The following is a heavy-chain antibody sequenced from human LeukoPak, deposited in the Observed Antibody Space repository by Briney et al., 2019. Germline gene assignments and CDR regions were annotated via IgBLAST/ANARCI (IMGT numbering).Heavy chain of an antibody. J-gene: IGHJ6*02. V-gene: IGHV3-43*02. Sequence: PGGSLSLFCAASGFTFYDYAMHWLRHAPGKGLEWVSLISGDGGSTYYADSVKGRFTISRDNSKNSLYLQMNSLRTEDTALYYCAKGGEGLYSSSWYRPLDVWGQGTTVTVSS. CDR2: ISGDGGST. CDR1: GFTFYDYA. CDR3: AKGGEGLYSSSWYRPLDV. D-gene: IGHD6-13*01.